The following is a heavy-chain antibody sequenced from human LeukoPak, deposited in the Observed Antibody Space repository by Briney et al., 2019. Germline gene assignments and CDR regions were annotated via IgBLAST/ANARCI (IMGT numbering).Heavy chain of an antibody. CDR2: IYYSGST. CDR3: ASLPWGVRGVIIQDFDY. J-gene: IGHJ4*02. D-gene: IGHD3-10*01. Sequence: PSETLSLTCTVSGGSISNSDYYWGWIRQPPGKGLESIGSIYYSGSTYYNPSLKSRVTISADTSKNQFSLNLGSVTAADTAVYYCASLPWGVRGVIIQDFDYWGQGTLVTVSS. CDR1: GGSISNSDYY. V-gene: IGHV4-39*07.